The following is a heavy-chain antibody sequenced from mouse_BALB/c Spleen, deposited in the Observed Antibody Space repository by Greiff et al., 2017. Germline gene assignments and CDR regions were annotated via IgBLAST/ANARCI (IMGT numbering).Heavy chain of an antibody. CDR1: GFTFSDYY. Sequence: EVQVVESGGGLVKPGGSLKLSCAASGFTFSDYYMYWVRQTPEKRLEWVATISDGGSYTYYPDSVKGRFTISRDNAKNNLYLQMSSLKSEDTAMYYCARERYDVDYAMDYWGQGTSVTVSS. J-gene: IGHJ4*01. D-gene: IGHD2-14*01. V-gene: IGHV5-4*02. CDR3: ARERYDVDYAMDY. CDR2: ISDGGSYT.